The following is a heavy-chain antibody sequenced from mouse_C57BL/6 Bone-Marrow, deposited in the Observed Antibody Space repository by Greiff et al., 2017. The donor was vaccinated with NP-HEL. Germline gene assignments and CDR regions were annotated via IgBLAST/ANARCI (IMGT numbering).Heavy chain of an antibody. Sequence: EVHLVESGGGLVQPGGSMKLSCVASGFTFSNYWMNWVRQSPEKGLEWVAQIRLKSDNYATHYAESVKGRFTISRDYSKSSVYLQMNNLRAEDTGIYYCTGSNSHYWGQGTTLTVSS. CDR1: GFTFSNYW. J-gene: IGHJ2*01. D-gene: IGHD2-5*01. V-gene: IGHV6-3*01. CDR3: TGSNSHY. CDR2: IRLKSDNYAT.